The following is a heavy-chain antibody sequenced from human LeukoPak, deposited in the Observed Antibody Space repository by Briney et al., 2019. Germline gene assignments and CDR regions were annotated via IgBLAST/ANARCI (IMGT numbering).Heavy chain of an antibody. CDR2: ISSSSGTI. CDR3: AREKKIAAAGIYYYMDV. Sequence: PGGSLRLSCAASGFTFSSYSMNWVRQAPGKGLEWVSYISSSSGTIYYADSVKGRFTISRDNAKNSLYLQMNSLRAEDTAVYYCAREKKIAAAGIYYYMDVWGKGTTVTVSS. J-gene: IGHJ6*03. CDR1: GFTFSSYS. D-gene: IGHD6-13*01. V-gene: IGHV3-48*01.